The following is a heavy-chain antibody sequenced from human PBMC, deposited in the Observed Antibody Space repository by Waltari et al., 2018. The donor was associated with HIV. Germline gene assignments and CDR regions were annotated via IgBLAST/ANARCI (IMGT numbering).Heavy chain of an antibody. CDR2: IYDDGKT. J-gene: IGHJ6*02. CDR3: ARARITIFGVTYGMDV. Sequence: EVQLVESGGGLIQPGGSLRLSCAASGFTVSGIYMSWVRQAPGKGLEWVSVIYDDGKTYYRDSVKGRFTISRDSSRNTLYLQMNSLRPEDTAVYYCARARITIFGVTYGMDVWGQGTTVTVSS. D-gene: IGHD3-3*01. CDR1: GFTVSGIY. V-gene: IGHV3-53*01.